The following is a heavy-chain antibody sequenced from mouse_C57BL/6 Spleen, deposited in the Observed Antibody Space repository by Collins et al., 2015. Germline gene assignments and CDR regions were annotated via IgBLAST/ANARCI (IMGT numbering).Heavy chain of an antibody. CDR1: GYAFSSSW. D-gene: IGHD2-3*01. Sequence: QVQLQQSGPELVKSGASVKISCKASGYAFSSSWMNWVKQRPGKGLEWIGRIYPGDGDTNYNGKFKGKATLTADKSSSTAYMQLSSLTSEDSAVYFCARIYDGYPYAMDYWGQGNLSHRLL. J-gene: IGHJ4*01. CDR2: IYPGDGDT. V-gene: IGHV1-82*01. CDR3: ARIYDGYPYAMDY.